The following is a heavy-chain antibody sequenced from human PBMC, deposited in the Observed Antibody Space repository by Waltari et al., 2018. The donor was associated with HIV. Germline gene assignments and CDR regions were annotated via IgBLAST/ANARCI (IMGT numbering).Heavy chain of an antibody. Sequence: QVQLQQWGAGLLKPSETLSLTCAVYGGSFSGYYWSWIRQPPGKGLEWVGEITHSGRTNDNPARKDRGNIAGDTSKNQFSLKLSSVTAADTAVYYCARGRVGCSGGSCYPKGQYYGMDVWGQGTTVTVSS. CDR1: GGSFSGYY. CDR2: ITHSGRT. J-gene: IGHJ6*02. CDR3: ARGRVGCSGGSCYPKGQYYGMDV. V-gene: IGHV4-34*01. D-gene: IGHD2-15*01.